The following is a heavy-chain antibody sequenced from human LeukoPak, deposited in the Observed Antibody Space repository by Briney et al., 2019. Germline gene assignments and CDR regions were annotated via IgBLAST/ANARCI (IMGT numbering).Heavy chain of an antibody. CDR2: IYYTGST. D-gene: IGHD2/OR15-2a*01. CDR3: AREENDPGFFDL. J-gene: IGHJ2*01. Sequence: PSETLSLTCTVSGGSISSGDYYWSWIRQPPGKGLEWIGYIYYTGSTYYNPSLKSRVTISVDTSKNQFSLKLSSVTAADTAVYYCAREENDPGFFDLWGRGTLVTVSS. V-gene: IGHV4-30-4*01. CDR1: GGSISSGDYY.